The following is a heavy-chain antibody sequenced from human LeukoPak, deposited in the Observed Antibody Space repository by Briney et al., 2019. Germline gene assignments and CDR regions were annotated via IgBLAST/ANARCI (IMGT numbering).Heavy chain of an antibody. D-gene: IGHD3-10*01. CDR2: IIPIFGTA. CDR1: GYTFTSYY. V-gene: IGHV1-69*13. Sequence: GASVKVSCKASGYTFTSYYMHWVRQAPGQGLEWMGGIIPIFGTANYAQKFQGRVTITADESTSTAYMELSSLRSDDTAVYYCARERLGVDCFDYWGQGTLVTVSS. CDR3: ARERLGVDCFDY. J-gene: IGHJ4*02.